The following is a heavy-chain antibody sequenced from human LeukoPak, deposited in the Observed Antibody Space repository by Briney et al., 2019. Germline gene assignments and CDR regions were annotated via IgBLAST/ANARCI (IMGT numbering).Heavy chain of an antibody. CDR1: GFTFTSYG. CDR3: AKDTVKVAMIRRVAHYMDV. D-gene: IGHD5-12*01. V-gene: IGHV3-30*02. J-gene: IGHJ6*03. CDR2: IRYDGTNK. Sequence: GGSLRLSCAASGFTFTSYGMHWVRQAPGKGLEWVAFIRYDGTNKYYADSVKGRFTISRDNSKNTLYLQMNSLRAEDTAVYYCAKDTVKVAMIRRVAHYMDVWGKGTTVTISS.